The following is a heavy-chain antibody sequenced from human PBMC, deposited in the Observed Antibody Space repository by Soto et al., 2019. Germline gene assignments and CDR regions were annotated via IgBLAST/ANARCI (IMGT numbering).Heavy chain of an antibody. D-gene: IGHD6-6*01. J-gene: IGHJ2*01. CDR2: ISSGSGTI. CDR3: ARDSASYSSSSGSYWYFDL. V-gene: IGHV3-48*02. CDR1: GFTFSSYS. Sequence: EVQLVESGGALVQPGGSLRLSCAASGFTFSSYSMNWVRQAPGKGLEWVSYISSGSGTIYYAYSVKGRFTISRDNSKNSLYLQMNSLRDEDTAVYYCARDSASYSSSSGSYWYFDLWGRGTLVSVSS.